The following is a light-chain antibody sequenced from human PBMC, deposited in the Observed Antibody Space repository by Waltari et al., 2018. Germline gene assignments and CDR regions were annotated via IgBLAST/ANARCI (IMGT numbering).Light chain of an antibody. CDR1: QSVLYSSNNKNY. CDR3: QQSYSPHRT. CDR2: WAS. V-gene: IGKV4-1*01. Sequence: DIVMTQSPDPLAVSLGERATINCKSSQSVLYSSNNKNYLAWYQQKPGQPPKLLIYWASIRESGVPDRFSGSGSETDFTLTISSLQAEDVAVYYCQQSYSPHRTFGQGTRVEIK. J-gene: IGKJ1*01.